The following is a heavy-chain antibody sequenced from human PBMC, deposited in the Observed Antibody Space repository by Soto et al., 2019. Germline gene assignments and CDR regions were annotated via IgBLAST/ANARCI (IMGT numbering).Heavy chain of an antibody. J-gene: IGHJ1*01. CDR3: AGANDYGDYVFQH. Sequence: QVQLVQSGAEVKKPGSSVKVSCKASGGTFSSYAISWVRQAPGQGLEWMGGIIPIFGTANYAQKFQGRVTXTXDXXTSTAYMELRSLRSEDTAVYYCAGANDYGDYVFQHWGQGTLVTVSS. V-gene: IGHV1-69*05. CDR1: GGTFSSYA. D-gene: IGHD4-17*01. CDR2: IIPIFGTA.